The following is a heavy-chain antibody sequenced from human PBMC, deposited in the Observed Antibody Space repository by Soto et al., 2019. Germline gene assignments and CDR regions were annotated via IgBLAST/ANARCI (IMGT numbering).Heavy chain of an antibody. J-gene: IGHJ4*02. V-gene: IGHV3-23*01. CDR3: AKADRTTTLYYFDF. D-gene: IGHD1-1*01. CDR1: GFTFSNFG. Sequence: PRGSLRLSCAASGFTFSNFGMNWVRRAPGKGLEWVSLISDSGTTFHADSVKGRFTVSRDNSKDTLYLQMNSLRAEDTAVYYCAKADRTTTLYYFDFWGPGPRVTVYS. CDR2: ISDSGTT.